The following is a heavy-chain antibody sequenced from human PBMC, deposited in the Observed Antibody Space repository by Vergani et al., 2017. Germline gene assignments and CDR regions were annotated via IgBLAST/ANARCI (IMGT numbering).Heavy chain of an antibody. CDR2: ISGSGGST. J-gene: IGHJ6*03. V-gene: IGHV3-23*01. CDR1: GFTSSSYA. Sequence: EVQLLESGGGLVQPGGSLRLSCAASGFTSSSYAMSWVRKAPGKGLEWVSAISGSGGSTYYADAVKGRFTISRDNSKNTLYLQMNSLRADDTAVYYCAKLALDCYYMDVWGKGTTVTVSS. CDR3: AKLALDCYYMDV.